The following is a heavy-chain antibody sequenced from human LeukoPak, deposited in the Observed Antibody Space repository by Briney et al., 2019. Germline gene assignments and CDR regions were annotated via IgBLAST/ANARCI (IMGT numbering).Heavy chain of an antibody. CDR2: ITSNGGRT. J-gene: IGHJ4*02. CDR3: ARGKYYYDSSGYYYGDLLYYFDY. Sequence: GGSLRLSCSASGFTFSSYAMHWVRQAPGKGLEYISVITSNGGRTYYADSVKGRFTISRDNSKNTLYVQMNSLRAEDTAVYYCARGKYYYDSSGYYYGDLLYYFDYWGQGTLVTVSS. V-gene: IGHV3-64*04. CDR1: GFTFSSYA. D-gene: IGHD3-22*01.